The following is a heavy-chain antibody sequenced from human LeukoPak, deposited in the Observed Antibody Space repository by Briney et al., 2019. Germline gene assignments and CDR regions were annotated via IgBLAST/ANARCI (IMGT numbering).Heavy chain of an antibody. CDR1: GFTFSSYS. Sequence: GGSLRLSCAASGFTFSSYSMNWVRQAPGKGLEWVSSISSSSSYIYYADSVKGRFTISRDNAKNSLYLQMNSLRAEDTAVYYCARHPYANWQEAHFDYWGHGTLVTVSS. D-gene: IGHD7-27*01. J-gene: IGHJ4*01. V-gene: IGHV3-21*04. CDR2: ISSSSSYI. CDR3: ARHPYANWQEAHFDY.